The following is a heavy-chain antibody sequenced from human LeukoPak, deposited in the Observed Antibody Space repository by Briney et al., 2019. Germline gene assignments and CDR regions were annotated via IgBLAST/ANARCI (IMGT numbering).Heavy chain of an antibody. V-gene: IGHV1-18*01. Sequence: ASVKVSCKASGYTFSNYGITWVRQAPGQGLEWMWTISGHNGDVNYAPKFQGRVTMTTDTSTTTAYMELRSLRFDDTAVYYCARYNSLLRGVTTSDYWGQGTLVTVSS. CDR2: ISGHNGDV. D-gene: IGHD3-10*01. CDR3: ARYNSLLRGVTTSDY. J-gene: IGHJ4*02. CDR1: GYTFSNYG.